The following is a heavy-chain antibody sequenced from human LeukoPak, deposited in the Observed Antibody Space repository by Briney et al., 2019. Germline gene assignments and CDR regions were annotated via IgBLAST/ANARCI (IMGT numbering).Heavy chain of an antibody. Sequence: SETLSLTCTVSGGSISSGGYYWSWIRQHPGKGLEWIGYIYYSGSTYHNPSLKSRVTISVDTSKNQFSLKLSSVTAADTAVYYCARGGYVNNWFDPWGQGTLVTVSS. J-gene: IGHJ5*02. CDR1: GGSISSGGYY. CDR3: ARGGYVNNWFDP. D-gene: IGHD5-12*01. V-gene: IGHV4-31*03. CDR2: IYYSGST.